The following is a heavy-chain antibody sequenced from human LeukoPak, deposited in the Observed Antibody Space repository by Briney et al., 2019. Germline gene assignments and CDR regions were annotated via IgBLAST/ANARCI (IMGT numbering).Heavy chain of an antibody. CDR3: AKAFGEFHYYYYYGMDV. CDR2: ISYDGSNK. CDR1: GFTFSSYG. Sequence: PGGSLRLSCAASGFTFSSYGMHWVRQAPGKGLEWVAVISYDGSNKYYADSVEGRFTISRDNSKNTLYLQMNSLRAEDTAVYYCAKAFGEFHYYYYYGMDVWGKGTTVTVSS. D-gene: IGHD3-10*01. V-gene: IGHV3-30*18. J-gene: IGHJ6*04.